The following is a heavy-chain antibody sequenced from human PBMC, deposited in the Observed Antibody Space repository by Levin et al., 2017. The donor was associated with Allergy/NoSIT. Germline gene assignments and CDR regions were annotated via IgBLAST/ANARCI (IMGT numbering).Heavy chain of an antibody. J-gene: IGHJ4*02. Sequence: PGGSLRLSCAASGFTFSNSAMSWVRQAPGKGLEWVSAITNSGRTYYADSVKGRFTVSRDNSKNTLYLQMNSLRADDTAVYYCAKEMTTVVPVFDYWGQGTLVTVSS. CDR3: AKEMTTVVPVFDY. CDR1: GFTFSNSA. D-gene: IGHD4-23*01. CDR2: ITNSGRT. V-gene: IGHV3-23*01.